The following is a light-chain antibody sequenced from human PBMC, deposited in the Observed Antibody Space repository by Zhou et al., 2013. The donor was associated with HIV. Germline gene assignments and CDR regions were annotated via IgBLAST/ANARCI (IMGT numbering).Light chain of an antibody. V-gene: IGKV1-8*01. Sequence: AIRMTQSPSSFSASTGDRVTITCRATHSISTYVAWFQQKPGKAPKLLVYAASTLQSGVPSRFSATGSGTDFTLTIGCLQSEDFATYYCQQYDTYPPTFGGGTKVEIK. CDR3: QQYDTYPPT. J-gene: IGKJ4*01. CDR2: AAS. CDR1: HSISTY.